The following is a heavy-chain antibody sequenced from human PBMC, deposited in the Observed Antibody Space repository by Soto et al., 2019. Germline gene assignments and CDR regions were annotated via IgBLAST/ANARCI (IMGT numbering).Heavy chain of an antibody. CDR3: ARDRGNYDILTGSYRAFDI. V-gene: IGHV3-64*01. D-gene: IGHD3-9*01. CDR2: ISSNGGST. J-gene: IGHJ3*02. Sequence: PGGSLRLSCVASGFTFSSYAMHWVRQAPGKGLEYVSAISSNGGSTYYANSVKGRFTISRDNSKNTLYLQMGSLRAEDMAVYYCARDRGNYDILTGSYRAFDIWGQGTMVTVSS. CDR1: GFTFSSYA.